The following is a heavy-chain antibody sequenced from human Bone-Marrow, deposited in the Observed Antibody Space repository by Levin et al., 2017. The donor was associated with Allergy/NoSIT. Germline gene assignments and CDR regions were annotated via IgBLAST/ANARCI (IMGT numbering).Heavy chain of an antibody. CDR2: LLLPLLSP. V-gene: IGHV3-11*05. D-gene: IGHD6-25*01. J-gene: IGHJ6*02. CDR3: ARDRTAASGAFFYYAFDV. CDR1: FPPFLASY. Sequence: LSFSSSFPPFLASYLPWTRQPPGPFLSFLSSLLLPLLSPNYADSVKGRFTISRDNAKNSLFLQMNSLRAEDTAIYYCARDRTAASGAFFYYAFDVWGQGTTVAVSS.